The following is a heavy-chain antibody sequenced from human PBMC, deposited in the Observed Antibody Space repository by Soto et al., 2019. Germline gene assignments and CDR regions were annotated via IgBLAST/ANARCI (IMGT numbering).Heavy chain of an antibody. Sequence: QVQLQESGPGLVKPSETLSLTCSVSGGSISTYYWSWIRQPPGEGLEWIGYIYFSGTTNYNPSLRSRLTMSVDTSKIQFSLKLSSVTAADTAIYYCARASRADAFDIWGQGTVFTVSS. CDR3: ARASRADAFDI. CDR1: GGSISTYY. J-gene: IGHJ3*02. CDR2: IYFSGTT. V-gene: IGHV4-59*12.